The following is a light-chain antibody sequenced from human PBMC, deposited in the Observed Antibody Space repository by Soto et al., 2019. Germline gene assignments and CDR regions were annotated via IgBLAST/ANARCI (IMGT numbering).Light chain of an antibody. CDR3: QQYNNWPPTWT. Sequence: EILMTQSPATLSVSPGERATLSCRASQSIGSNLAWYQQKPGQAPRLLIYGVSTRATDIPARFSGSGSGTEFTLTNSSLQSEDFAVYYCQQYNNWPPTWTFGQGTKVDIK. J-gene: IGKJ1*01. V-gene: IGKV3-15*01. CDR1: QSIGSN. CDR2: GVS.